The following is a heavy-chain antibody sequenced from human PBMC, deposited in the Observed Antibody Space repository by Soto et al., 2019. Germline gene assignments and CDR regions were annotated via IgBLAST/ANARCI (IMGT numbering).Heavy chain of an antibody. D-gene: IGHD2-2*01. CDR3: PGRASSSFYRFDF. Sequence: GESLKISCQASGYSFTAYWITWVRQMPGKGLEWMATIDPSDSYVYYSPSFRGHVTFSVDRSITTAYLQWNSLKASDSAIYFCPGRASSSFYRFDFWGQGALVTVSS. V-gene: IGHV5-10-1*01. CDR1: GYSFTAYW. CDR2: IDPSDSYV. J-gene: IGHJ4*02.